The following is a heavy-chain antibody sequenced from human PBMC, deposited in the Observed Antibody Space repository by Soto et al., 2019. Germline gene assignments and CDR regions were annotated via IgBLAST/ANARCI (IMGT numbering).Heavy chain of an antibody. J-gene: IGHJ4*02. CDR1: GIAFSGHG. D-gene: IGHD1-26*01. V-gene: IGHV3-33*01. CDR2: IRFDGGNI. Sequence: QEHLVESGGGVVQPGGSLRLSCAASGIAFSGHGMHWVRQAPGKGLEWVAVIRFDGGNIYYGDFVQGRFTISRDNSNNMMYLQMNSLRADDTAVHDSARVGVGGTVFCGCLAYCGPGALVTVSS. CDR3: ARVGVGGTVFCGCLAY.